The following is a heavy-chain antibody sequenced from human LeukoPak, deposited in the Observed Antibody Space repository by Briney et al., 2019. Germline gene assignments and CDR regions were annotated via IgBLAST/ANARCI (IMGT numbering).Heavy chain of an antibody. V-gene: IGHV3-7*03. J-gene: IGHJ4*02. D-gene: IGHD5-24*01. CDR1: GFTFSIYW. Sequence: GGSLRLSCAASGFTFSIYWMSWVRQAPGKGLEWVANIKQDGNEKYYVDSVKGRFTISRDNAKNSLYLQMNSLRAEDTALYHCARGGVATIPDYWGQGTLDTVSS. CDR3: ARGGVATIPDY. CDR2: IKQDGNEK.